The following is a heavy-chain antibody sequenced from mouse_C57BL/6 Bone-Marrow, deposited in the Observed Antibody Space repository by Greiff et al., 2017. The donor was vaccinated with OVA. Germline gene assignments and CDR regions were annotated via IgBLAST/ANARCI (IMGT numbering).Heavy chain of an antibody. CDR1: GYTFASYW. J-gene: IGHJ3*01. CDR2: IYPGSGST. CDR3: AREDGYYEAY. D-gene: IGHD2-3*01. Sequence: QVQLQQSGAELVKPGASVKMSCKASGYTFASYWITWVKQRPGQGLEWIGDIYPGSGSTNYNEKFKSKATLTVDTSSSTAYMQLSSLTSEDSAVYYCAREDGYYEAYWGQGTLVTVSA. V-gene: IGHV1-55*01.